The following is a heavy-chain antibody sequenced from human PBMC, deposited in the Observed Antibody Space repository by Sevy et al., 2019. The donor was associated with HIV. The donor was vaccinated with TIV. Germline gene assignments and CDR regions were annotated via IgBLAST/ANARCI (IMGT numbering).Heavy chain of an antibody. V-gene: IGHV3-7*01. CDR2: IRQDGNEI. D-gene: IGHD4-17*01. CDR3: ARSTSQALYGDYDY. CDR1: GFTFDMYW. J-gene: IGHJ4*02. Sequence: GGSLRLSCDASGFTFDMYWMQWVRQAPGKGLEWVANIRQDGNEIYYAASVRGRFTISRDNAKGSLYLQMNSLRAEDTAVYYCARSTSQALYGDYDYWGQGTLVTVSS.